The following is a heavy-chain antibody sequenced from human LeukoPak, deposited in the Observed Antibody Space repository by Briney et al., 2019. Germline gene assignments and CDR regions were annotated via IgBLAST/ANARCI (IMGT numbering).Heavy chain of an antibody. D-gene: IGHD1-26*01. Sequence: GGSLRLSCAASGFTFNSYAMHWVRQTPGKGLEWVAFISYDGSNKLYADSVKGRFTISRDDSRNTLYLQMNSLRGDDTAVYYCAKDVGKWESLHFFDYWGQGTLVTVSS. V-gene: IGHV3-30-3*01. J-gene: IGHJ4*02. CDR3: AKDVGKWESLHFFDY. CDR2: ISYDGSNK. CDR1: GFTFNSYA.